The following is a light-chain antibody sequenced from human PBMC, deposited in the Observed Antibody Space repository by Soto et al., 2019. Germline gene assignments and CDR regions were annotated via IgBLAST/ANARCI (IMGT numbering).Light chain of an antibody. Sequence: DIQMTQSPSSVSASIGDTVTITCRALQAISTLLAWYQQKPGKATKLLIYGASTLESGVPSRFSGRGSGTDFTLTISSLQPEDFATYFCQQADSFPLTVGGGTKVETK. J-gene: IGKJ4*01. CDR2: GAS. CDR3: QQADSFPLT. CDR1: QAISTL. V-gene: IGKV1D-12*01.